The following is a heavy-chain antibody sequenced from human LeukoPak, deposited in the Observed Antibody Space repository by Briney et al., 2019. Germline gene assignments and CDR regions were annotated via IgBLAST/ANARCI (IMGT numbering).Heavy chain of an antibody. J-gene: IGHJ4*02. CDR2: ISGSGGST. Sequence: GGSLRLSCAASGFTFSSYAMSWVRQAPGKGLERVSAISGSGGSTYYADSVKGRFTISRDNSKNTLYLQMNSLRAEDTAVYYCAKSRAHSITMIVLYLDFWGQGTLVTVSS. D-gene: IGHD3-22*01. CDR3: AKSRAHSITMIVLYLDF. CDR1: GFTFSSYA. V-gene: IGHV3-23*01.